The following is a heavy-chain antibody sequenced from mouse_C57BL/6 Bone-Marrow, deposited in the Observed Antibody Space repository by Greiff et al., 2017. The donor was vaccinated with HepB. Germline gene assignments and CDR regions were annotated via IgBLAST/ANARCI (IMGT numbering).Heavy chain of an antibody. CDR1: GYTFTSYW. CDR3: ARGYDLFAY. J-gene: IGHJ3*01. V-gene: IGHV1-50*01. CDR2: IDPSDSYT. D-gene: IGHD2-2*01. Sequence: QVQLQQPGAELVKPGASVKLSCKASGYTFTSYWMQWVKQRPGQGLEWIGEIDPSDSYTNYNQKFKGKATLTVDTSSSTAYMQLSSLTSEDSAVYYCARGYDLFAYWGQGTLVTVSA.